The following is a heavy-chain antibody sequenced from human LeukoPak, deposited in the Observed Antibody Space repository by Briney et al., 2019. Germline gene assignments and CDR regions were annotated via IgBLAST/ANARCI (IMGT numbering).Heavy chain of an antibody. CDR3: AREDHETYYYDSSGYWWYY. CDR1: GGTFSSYA. V-gene: IGHV1-69*05. CDR2: IIPIFGTA. J-gene: IGHJ4*02. D-gene: IGHD3-22*01. Sequence: SVKVSCKASGGTFSSYAISWVRQAPGRGLEWMGRIIPIFGTANYAQKFQGRVTITTDESTSTAYMEQSSLRSEDTAVYYCAREDHETYYYDSSGYWWYYWGQGTLVTVSS.